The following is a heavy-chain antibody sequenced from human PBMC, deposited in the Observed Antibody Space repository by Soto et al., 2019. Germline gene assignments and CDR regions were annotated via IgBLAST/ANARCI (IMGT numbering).Heavy chain of an antibody. J-gene: IGHJ4*02. CDR1: GGSFSGYY. CDR3: ARRTGYYDFWSGYYQFDY. CDR2: INHSGST. D-gene: IGHD3-3*01. V-gene: IGHV4-34*01. Sequence: PSETLSLTCAVYGGSFSGYYWSWIRQPPGKGLEWIGEINHSGSTNYNPSLKSRVTISVDTSKNQFPLKLSSVTAADTAVYYCARRTGYYDFWSGYYQFDYWGQGTLVTVSS.